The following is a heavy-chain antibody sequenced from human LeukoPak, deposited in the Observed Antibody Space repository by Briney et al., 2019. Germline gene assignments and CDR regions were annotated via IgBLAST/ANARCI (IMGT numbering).Heavy chain of an antibody. Sequence: GGSLTLSCAASGFTFCSFRRHRLRQAPGKGLEWVAVIWYDGSNKYYADSVKGRFTISRDNSKNTLYLQMNSLRAEDTAVYYCARPYYDSSGYNYWGHAVDICGRGTMVTVSS. V-gene: IGHV3-33*01. D-gene: IGHD3-22*01. CDR1: GFTFCSFR. J-gene: IGHJ3*02. CDR2: IWYDGSNK. CDR3: ARPYYDSSGYNYWGHAVDI.